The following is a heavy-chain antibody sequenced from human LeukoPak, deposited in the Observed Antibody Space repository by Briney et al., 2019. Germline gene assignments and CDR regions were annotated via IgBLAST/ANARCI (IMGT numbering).Heavy chain of an antibody. CDR2: IYYRGST. CDR1: GGSISSSSYY. V-gene: IGHV4-39*01. D-gene: IGHD6-19*01. J-gene: IGHJ4*02. Sequence: SETLSLTCTVSGGSISSSSYYWGWIRQPPGRGLEWIRSIYYRGSTYYNPSLKSRVTISVDTSKNQFSLKQSSVTAADTAVFYCATQRVTDSVAVAGPVDYWGQGTLVTVSS. CDR3: ATQRVTDSVAVAGPVDY.